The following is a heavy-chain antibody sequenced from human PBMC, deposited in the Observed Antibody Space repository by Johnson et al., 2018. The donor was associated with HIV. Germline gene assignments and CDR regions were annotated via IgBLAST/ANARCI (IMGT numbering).Heavy chain of an antibody. CDR1: GFTFSSYA. CDR3: AKDSTYYDSGGAFDI. CDR2: IKQDGSEI. Sequence: VQLVESGGGVVQPGGSLRLSCAASGFTFSSYAMHWVRQAPGKGLEWVANIKQDGSEIYFVDSVKGRFTISRDNANSSLYLQMNSLRAEDTAVYYCAKDSTYYDSGGAFDIWGQGTMVTVSS. J-gene: IGHJ3*02. V-gene: IGHV3-7*01. D-gene: IGHD3-3*01.